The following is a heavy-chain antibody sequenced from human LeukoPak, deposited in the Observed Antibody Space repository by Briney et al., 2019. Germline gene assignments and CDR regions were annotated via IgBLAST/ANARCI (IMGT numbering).Heavy chain of an antibody. Sequence: GGSLRLSCSASGFTFSTYAMHWVRQAPGKGLEWVSLISGDGGSTYYADSVKGRFTISRDNSKNSLYLQMNSLRTEDTALYYCAKDETPSIAAAGTCTYWGQGTLVTVSS. V-gene: IGHV3-43*02. CDR2: ISGDGGST. CDR3: AKDETPSIAAAGTCTY. D-gene: IGHD6-13*01. CDR1: GFTFSTYA. J-gene: IGHJ4*02.